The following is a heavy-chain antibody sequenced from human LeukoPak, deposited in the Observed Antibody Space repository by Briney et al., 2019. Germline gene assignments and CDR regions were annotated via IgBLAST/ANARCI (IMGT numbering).Heavy chain of an antibody. V-gene: IGHV3-66*02. CDR2: VYINGRT. CDR1: GFSVRDNY. Sequence: GGSLRLSCAASGFSVRDNYMRWVRQAPGKRLEWVSDVYINGRTFYADSVKGRFIISRDNSKNTLYLQMDSLRAEDTAVYYCASPLNYYDTSGYYPQTHAYWGQGTLVTVSS. D-gene: IGHD3-22*01. CDR3: ASPLNYYDTSGYYPQTHAY. J-gene: IGHJ4*02.